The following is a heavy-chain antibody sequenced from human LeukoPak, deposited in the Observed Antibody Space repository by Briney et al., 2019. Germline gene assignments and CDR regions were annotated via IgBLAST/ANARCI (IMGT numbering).Heavy chain of an antibody. CDR3: ARAPRNYDILTGLSD. Sequence: GGSLRLSCAASGFTVSSNYMSWVRQAPGKGLEWVAVIYSGGSTYYADSVKGRFTISRDNSKNTLYLQMNSLRAEDTAVYYCARAPRNYDILTGLSDWGQGPLVTVSS. CDR2: IYSGGST. V-gene: IGHV3-53*01. D-gene: IGHD3-9*01. CDR1: GFTVSSNY. J-gene: IGHJ4*02.